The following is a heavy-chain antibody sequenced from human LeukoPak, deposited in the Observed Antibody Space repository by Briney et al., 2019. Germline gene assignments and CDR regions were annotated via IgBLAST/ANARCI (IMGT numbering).Heavy chain of an antibody. CDR2: INAGNGNT. Sequence: GASVKVSCKASGYTFTSYAMHWVRQAPGQRLEWMGWINAGNGNTKYSQKFQGRVTITRDTSASTAYMELSSLRSEDTAVYYCARASRVVPAAIGGWSDPWGQGTLVTVSS. J-gene: IGHJ5*02. CDR1: GYTFTSYA. CDR3: ARASRVVPAAIGGWSDP. D-gene: IGHD2-2*01. V-gene: IGHV1-3*01.